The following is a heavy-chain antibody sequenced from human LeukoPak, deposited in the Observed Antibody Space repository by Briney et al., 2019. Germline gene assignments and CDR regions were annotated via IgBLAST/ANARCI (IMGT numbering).Heavy chain of an antibody. D-gene: IGHD2-2*01. Sequence: SETLSLTCAVYGGSFSGYYWSWIRQPPGKGLEWIGEINHSGSTNYNPSLKSRVTISVDTSKNQFSLKLSSVTAADTAVYYCARVLSPIVVVPAAMVWFDPWGPGTLVTVSS. CDR2: INHSGST. J-gene: IGHJ5*02. CDR3: ARVLSPIVVVPAAMVWFDP. CDR1: GGSFSGYY. V-gene: IGHV4-34*01.